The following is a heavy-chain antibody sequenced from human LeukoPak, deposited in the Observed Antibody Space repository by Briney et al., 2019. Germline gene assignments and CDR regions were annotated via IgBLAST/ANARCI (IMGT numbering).Heavy chain of an antibody. CDR3: AKANWGSGY. CDR2: ITVSGGSI. Sequence: GGSLRLSCAASGFTFSSYAMSWVRQAPGKGLEWVSTITVSGGSIYYADSVKGRFTISRDNSKNTLDLQMNSLRAEDTAVYYCAKANWGSGYWGQGTLVTVSS. D-gene: IGHD7-27*01. V-gene: IGHV3-23*01. CDR1: GFTFSSYA. J-gene: IGHJ4*02.